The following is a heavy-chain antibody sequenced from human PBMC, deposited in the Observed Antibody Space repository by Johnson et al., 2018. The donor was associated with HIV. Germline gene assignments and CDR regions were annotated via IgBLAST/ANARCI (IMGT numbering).Heavy chain of an antibody. J-gene: IGHJ3*02. V-gene: IGHV3-11*01. CDR2: ISRSGSTI. CDR3: AKAQDYVWGSPGAFDI. D-gene: IGHD3-16*01. Sequence: QVQLVESGGDLVKPGGSLRLSCAASGFTFSDDYMSWIRQAPGKGLEWVSYISRSGSTITYADSVKGRFTISRDNAKNSLFLQMNSLRAEDTALYYCAKAQDYVWGSPGAFDIWGQGTMVTVSS. CDR1: GFTFSDDY.